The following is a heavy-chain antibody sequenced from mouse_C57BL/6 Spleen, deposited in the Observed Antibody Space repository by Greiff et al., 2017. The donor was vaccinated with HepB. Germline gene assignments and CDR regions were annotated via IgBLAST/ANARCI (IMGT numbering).Heavy chain of an antibody. Sequence: QVQLQQPGAELVKPGASVKMSCKASGYTFTSYWITWVKQRPGQGLEWIGDIYPGSGSTNYNEKFKSKATLTVDTSSSTAYMQLSSLKSEDSAVYYCARKGGGSSFYWYFDVWGTGTTVTVSS. CDR1: GYTFTSYW. CDR3: ARKGGGSSFYWYFDV. V-gene: IGHV1-55*01. CDR2: IYPGSGST. J-gene: IGHJ1*03. D-gene: IGHD1-1*01.